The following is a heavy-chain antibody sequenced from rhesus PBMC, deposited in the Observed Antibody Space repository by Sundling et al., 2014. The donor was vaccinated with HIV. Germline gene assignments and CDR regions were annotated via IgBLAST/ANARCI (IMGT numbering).Heavy chain of an antibody. D-gene: IGHD3-9*01. CDR1: GYTFTDYY. CDR3: ARGGEDDYGYYYTYHFDY. CDR2: INPYNGNT. J-gene: IGHJ4*01. V-gene: IGHV1S2*01. Sequence: QVQLVQSGAEVKKPGSSVKVSCKASGYTFTDYYMHWVRQAPRQGLEWMGWINPYNGNTKYAQKFQGRVTMTRDTSTSTAYMELSSLRSEDTAVYYCARGGEDDYGYYYTYHFDYWGQGVLVTVSS.